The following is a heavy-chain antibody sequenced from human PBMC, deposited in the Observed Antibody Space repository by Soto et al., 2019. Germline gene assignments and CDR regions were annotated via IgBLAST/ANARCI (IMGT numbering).Heavy chain of an antibody. CDR2: IIPIFGTA. J-gene: IGHJ4*02. CDR3: CKSLAGLYRSSSNFDY. V-gene: IGHV1-69*13. CDR1: GGTFSSYA. D-gene: IGHD6-6*01. Sequence: SVKVSCKASGGTFSSYAIRWVRQAPGQGLEWMGGIIPIFGTANYAQKFQGRVTITADESTSTAYMELSSLRSEDTAVYYCCKSLAGLYRSSSNFDYWGQGTLVTVSS.